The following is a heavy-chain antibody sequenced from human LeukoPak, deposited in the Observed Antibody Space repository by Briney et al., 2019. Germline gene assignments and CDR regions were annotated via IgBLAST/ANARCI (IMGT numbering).Heavy chain of an antibody. V-gene: IGHV1-69*13. CDR3: ARDFRGEGWFDP. CDR1: GGTFSSYA. D-gene: IGHD5-12*01. CDR2: IIPIFGTA. J-gene: IGHJ5*02. Sequence: GASVKVSCNASGGTFSSYAISWVRQAPGQGLEWMGGIIPIFGTANYAQKFQGRVTITADESTSTAYMELSSLRSEDTAVYYCARDFRGEGWFDPWGQGTLVTVSS.